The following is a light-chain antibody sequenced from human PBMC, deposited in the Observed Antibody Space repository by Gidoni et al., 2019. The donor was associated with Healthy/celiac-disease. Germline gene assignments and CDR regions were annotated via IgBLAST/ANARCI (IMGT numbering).Light chain of an antibody. CDR1: HGIRNA. J-gene: IGKJ4*01. V-gene: IGKV1-6*01. CDR3: LQDYTYSLT. CDR2: AAS. Sequence: AIQMTQTPSSLSASVGDRVTITCRASHGIRNALGWYQQKPGEAPKLLIYAASSLQSGVPSRFSGSGSGTDFTLTISSLQPEDFATYYCLQDYTYSLTFGRWTKVEIK.